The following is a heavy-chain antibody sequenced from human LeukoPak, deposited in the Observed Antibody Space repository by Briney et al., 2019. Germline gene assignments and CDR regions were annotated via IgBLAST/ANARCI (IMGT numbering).Heavy chain of an antibody. D-gene: IGHD5-12*01. V-gene: IGHV1-46*01. CDR2: INPSGGST. Sequence: ASVKVSCKASGYTFTSYYMHWVRQAPGQGLEWMGIINPSGGSTSYAQKFQGRVTMTRDMSTSTVYMELSSLRSEDTAVYYCAREALSGYSGYDSRRRTRSGFDYWGQGTLVTVSS. CDR1: GYTFTSYY. J-gene: IGHJ4*02. CDR3: AREALSGYSGYDSRRRTRSGFDY.